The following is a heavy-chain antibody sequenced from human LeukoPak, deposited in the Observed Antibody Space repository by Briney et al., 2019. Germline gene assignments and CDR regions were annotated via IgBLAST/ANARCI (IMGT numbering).Heavy chain of an antibody. Sequence: PGGSPRLSCAASGFTFSSYAMSWVRQAPGKGLEWVSAIRGSGGSTYYADSVKGRFTISRDNSKNTLYLQMNSLRAEDTAVYYCATQSSGWSNSFDYWGQGTLVTVSS. V-gene: IGHV3-23*01. CDR1: GFTFSSYA. CDR2: IRGSGGST. D-gene: IGHD6-19*01. CDR3: ATQSSGWSNSFDY. J-gene: IGHJ4*02.